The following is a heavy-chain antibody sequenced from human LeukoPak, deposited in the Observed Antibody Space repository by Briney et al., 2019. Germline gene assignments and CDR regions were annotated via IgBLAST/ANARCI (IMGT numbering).Heavy chain of an antibody. D-gene: IGHD3-10*01. V-gene: IGHV3-23*01. CDR3: AKAFNYGSGYNYKAFGA. CDR2: IIWIDGSS. J-gene: IGHJ5*02. CDR1: SPTFINYG. Sequence: PGPSLSLSCAPSSPTFINYGMSCVSQPAREWLEWVTGIIWIDGSSYYADSVKGRFTISRDNSKRTLYLQMISLRAEDTALYYCAKAFNYGSGYNYKAFGAWGQGALVSVSS.